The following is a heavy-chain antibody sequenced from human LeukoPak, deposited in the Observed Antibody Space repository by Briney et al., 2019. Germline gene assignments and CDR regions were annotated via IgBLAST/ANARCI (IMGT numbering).Heavy chain of an antibody. CDR3: ARDLDYYDSSGPPGFGY. CDR2: ISSSSSSYI. V-gene: IGHV3-21*01. J-gene: IGHJ4*02. CDR1: GFTFSSYS. Sequence: GGSLRLSCAASGFTFSSYSMNWVRQAPGKGLEWVSSISSSSSSYIYYADSVKGRFTISRDNAKNSLYLQMNSLRAEDTAVYYCARDLDYYDSSGPPGFGYWGQGTLVTVSS. D-gene: IGHD3-22*01.